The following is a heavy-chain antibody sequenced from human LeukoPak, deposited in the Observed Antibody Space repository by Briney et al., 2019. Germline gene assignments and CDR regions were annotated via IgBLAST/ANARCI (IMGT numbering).Heavy chain of an antibody. J-gene: IGHJ4*02. CDR3: ARGGGYYDSSGYYQGDY. V-gene: IGHV4-31*03. D-gene: IGHD3-22*01. Sequence: PSETLSLTCTVSGGSISSGGYYWSWIRQHPGKGLEWIGYIYYSGSTYYNPSLKSRVTISVDTSKNQFSLKLSSVTAADTAVYYCARGGGYYDSSGYYQGDYWGQGTLVTVSS. CDR2: IYYSGST. CDR1: GGSISSGGYY.